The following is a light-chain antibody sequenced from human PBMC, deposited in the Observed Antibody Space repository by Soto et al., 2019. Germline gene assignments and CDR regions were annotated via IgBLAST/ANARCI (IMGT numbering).Light chain of an antibody. Sequence: DIQMTQSPSTLSASVGDRVTITCRASQSISHFLAWYQQRPGKVPNLLIYDASSLQSGVPSRFSGSGSGTEFTLTISGLQPDDFATYYGYQYSSHPPWTFGQGTKVDIK. CDR1: QSISHF. CDR3: YQYSSHPPWT. V-gene: IGKV1-5*01. CDR2: DAS. J-gene: IGKJ1*01.